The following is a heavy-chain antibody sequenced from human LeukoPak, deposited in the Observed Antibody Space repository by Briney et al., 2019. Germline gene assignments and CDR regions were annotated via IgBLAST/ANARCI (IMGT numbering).Heavy chain of an antibody. D-gene: IGHD2-8*01. CDR2: ISSSGSTI. CDR1: GFTFSSYE. V-gene: IGHV3-48*03. J-gene: IGHJ4*02. Sequence: DPGGSLRLSCAASGFTFSSYEMNWVRQAPGKGLEWVSYISSSGSTIYYADSVKGRFTIPRDNAKNSLYLQMNSLRAEDTAVYYCARDPGYCTNGVCYTEYYFDYWGQGTLVTVSS. CDR3: ARDPGYCTNGVCYTEYYFDY.